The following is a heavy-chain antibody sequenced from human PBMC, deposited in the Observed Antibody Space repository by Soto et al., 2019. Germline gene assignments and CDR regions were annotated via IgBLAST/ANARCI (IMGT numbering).Heavy chain of an antibody. V-gene: IGHV3-48*01. CDR3: AREYSSGWVYYFDY. Sequence: GGSLRLSCAASGFTFSSYSMNWVRQAPGKGLEWVSYISSSSSTIYYADSVKGRFTISRDNAKNSLYLQMNSLRAEDTAVYYCAREYSSGWVYYFDYWGQGTLVTVSS. J-gene: IGHJ4*02. CDR1: GFTFSSYS. D-gene: IGHD6-19*01. CDR2: ISSSSSTI.